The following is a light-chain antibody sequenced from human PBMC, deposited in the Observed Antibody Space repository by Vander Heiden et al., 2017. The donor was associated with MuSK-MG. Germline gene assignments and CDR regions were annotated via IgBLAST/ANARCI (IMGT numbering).Light chain of an antibody. CDR1: QSVLYSSNNKNY. Sequence: DIVVTQSQDSLAVSLGERATINCKSSQSVLYSSNNKNYLAWYQQKPGQPPKLLIYWASTRECGVPGRFSGSGSGTDFTLTISSLQAEDVAVYYCQQYDDPPLTFGGGTKVEIK. CDR2: WAS. V-gene: IGKV4-1*01. CDR3: QQYDDPPLT. J-gene: IGKJ4*01.